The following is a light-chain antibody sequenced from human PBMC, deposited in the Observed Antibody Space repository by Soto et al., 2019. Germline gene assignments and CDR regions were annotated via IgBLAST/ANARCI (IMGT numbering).Light chain of an antibody. CDR1: QSVRSHY. V-gene: IGKV3-20*01. J-gene: IGKJ4*01. CDR2: DAS. Sequence: EIVLTQSPDTLSLSPGERATLSCRASQSVRSHYLAGYQQKPGQAPRFLIYDASSRATGIPDRFSGSGSGTDFTVTISRLEPEDFAVYYCQQYGSSPLTFGGGTKVEIK. CDR3: QQYGSSPLT.